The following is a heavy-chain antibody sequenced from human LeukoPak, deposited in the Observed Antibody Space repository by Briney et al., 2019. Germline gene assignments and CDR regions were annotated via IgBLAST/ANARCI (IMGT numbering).Heavy chain of an antibody. V-gene: IGHV4-30-4*01. CDR1: GGSISHGNYY. D-gene: IGHD4-23*01. CDR3: ARGKRYMDV. CDR2: IFYSGST. Sequence: SQTLSLTCTVSGGSISHGNYYWSWIRQPPGRGLEWIGYIFYSGSTYYNPSLKSRVTISVDTSKNQFSLKLSSVTAADTAVYYCARGKRYMDVWGKGTTVTVSS. J-gene: IGHJ6*03.